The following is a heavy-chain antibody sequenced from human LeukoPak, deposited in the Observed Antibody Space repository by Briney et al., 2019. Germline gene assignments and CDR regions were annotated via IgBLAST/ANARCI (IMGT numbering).Heavy chain of an antibody. V-gene: IGHV3-74*01. CDR3: ASDSPYYGMDA. J-gene: IGHJ6*02. CDR2: INSDGSAT. CDR1: GFPFSSYW. Sequence: GGSLRLSCAASGFPFSSYWMHWVRQVPGEGLLWVSRINSDGSATIYADSVRGRFTISRDNAKNTLYLQMSGLRVEDTAVYHCASDSPYYGMDAWGQGTTVTVSS.